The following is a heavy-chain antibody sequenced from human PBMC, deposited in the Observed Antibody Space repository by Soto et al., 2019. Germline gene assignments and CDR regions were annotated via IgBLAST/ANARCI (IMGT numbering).Heavy chain of an antibody. Sequence: SETLSLTCTVSGGSISSYYWSWIRQPPGKGLEWIGYIYYSGSTNYDPSLKSRVTISVDTSKNQFSLKLSSVTAADTAVYYCARGGIVVVPAFDAFDIWGQGTMVTVSS. D-gene: IGHD2-2*01. CDR3: ARGGIVVVPAFDAFDI. CDR1: GGSISSYY. J-gene: IGHJ3*02. V-gene: IGHV4-59*01. CDR2: IYYSGST.